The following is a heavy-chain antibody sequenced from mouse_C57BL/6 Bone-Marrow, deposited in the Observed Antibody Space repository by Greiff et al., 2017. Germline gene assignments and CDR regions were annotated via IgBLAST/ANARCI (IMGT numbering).Heavy chain of an antibody. Sequence: QVQLQQPGAELVKPGASVKLSCKASGYTFTSYWMHWVKQRPGRGLEWIGRIDPNSGGTKYNEKFKSKATLTVDKPSSTAYMQLISLTSKDSAVYDCARRTHDGYEFSYWGQGTTLTVAS. V-gene: IGHV1-72*01. D-gene: IGHD2-3*01. J-gene: IGHJ2*01. CDR1: GYTFTSYW. CDR3: ARRTHDGYEFSY. CDR2: IDPNSGGT.